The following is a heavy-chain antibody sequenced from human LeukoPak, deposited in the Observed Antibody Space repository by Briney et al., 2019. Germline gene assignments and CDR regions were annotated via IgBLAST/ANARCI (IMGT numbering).Heavy chain of an antibody. D-gene: IGHD3-10*01. CDR1: GFTFDSYA. Sequence: GGPLRLPCAAPGFTFDSYAMSWVRQAPGKGLEWGSAISGGSGNIYYADPVKGRFTISRDNSKNTLYLQMNSLRAEDTAVYYCAKRRSYMARGDGMDVWGQGTTVTVSS. V-gene: IGHV3-23*01. CDR2: ISGGSGNI. J-gene: IGHJ6*02. CDR3: AKRRSYMARGDGMDV.